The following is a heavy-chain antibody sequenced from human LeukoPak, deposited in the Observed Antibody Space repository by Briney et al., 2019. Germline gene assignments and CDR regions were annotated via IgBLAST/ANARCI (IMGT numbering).Heavy chain of an antibody. CDR3: AGDLSRITMVRGVQGWFDP. CDR2: ISGSGGGT. CDR1: GFTFNSYG. D-gene: IGHD3-10*01. V-gene: IGHV3-23*01. J-gene: IGHJ5*02. Sequence: PGGSLRLSCAASGFTFNSYGMSWVRQAPGKGLEWVSAISGSGGGTYYGDSVKGRFTISRDNSKNTLYLQMNSLRVEDTAICYCAGDLSRITMVRGVQGWFDPWGQGTLVTVSS.